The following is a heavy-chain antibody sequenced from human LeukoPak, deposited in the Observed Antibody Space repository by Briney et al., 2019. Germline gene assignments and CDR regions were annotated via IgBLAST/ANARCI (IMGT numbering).Heavy chain of an antibody. Sequence: GESLRLSCAASGFSFRSYGMHWVRRAPGKGLEWVAVISSDEINEYYADSVKGRFTISRDNSKNTLYLQINSLRGEDTAVYYCAKGESITSAWFGSWGQGTLVTVSS. V-gene: IGHV3-30*18. J-gene: IGHJ5*01. CDR3: AKGESITSAWFGS. CDR1: GFSFRSYG. D-gene: IGHD5-24*01. CDR2: ISSDEINE.